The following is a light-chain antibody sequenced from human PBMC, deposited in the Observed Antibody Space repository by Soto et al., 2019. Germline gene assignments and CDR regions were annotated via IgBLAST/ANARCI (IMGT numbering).Light chain of an antibody. Sequence: DILMTQSPSFLSASVGDIVTITCRASQSISTWVAWYQQKPGKAPKLLIYKTSSLESGVPSRFRGSGSGTEFTLTISSLQPDDFATYYCQQFNNYITFGQGTRLEIK. CDR3: QQFNNYIT. CDR1: QSISTW. J-gene: IGKJ5*01. V-gene: IGKV1-5*03. CDR2: KTS.